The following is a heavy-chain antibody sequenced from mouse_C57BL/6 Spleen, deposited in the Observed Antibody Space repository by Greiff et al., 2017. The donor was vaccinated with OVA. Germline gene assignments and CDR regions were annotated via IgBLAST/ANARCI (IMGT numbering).Heavy chain of an antibody. J-gene: IGHJ2*01. V-gene: IGHV1-52*01. CDR1: GYTFTSYW. CDR3: AREYYSSSYDY. D-gene: IGHD1-1*01. CDR2: IDPSDSET. Sequence: QVQLQQPGAELVRPGSSVKLSCKASGYTFTSYWMHWVKQRPIQGLEWIGNIDPSDSETHYNQKFKDKATVTVDKSSSTAYMQISSLTSEDSAVYYCAREYYSSSYDYWGQGTTLTVSS.